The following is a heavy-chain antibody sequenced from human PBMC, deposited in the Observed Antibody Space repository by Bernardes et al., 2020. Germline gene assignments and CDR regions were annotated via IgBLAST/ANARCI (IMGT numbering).Heavy chain of an antibody. Sequence: SETLSLTCTVSGGSISSSSYYWGWIRQPPGKGLEWIGSIYYSGSTYYNPSLKSRVTISVDTSKNQFSLKLSSVTAADTAVYYCARRRIAARMGDFDYWGQGTLVTVSS. CDR3: ARRRIAARMGDFDY. CDR1: GGSISSSSYY. V-gene: IGHV4-39*01. D-gene: IGHD6-6*01. CDR2: IYYSGST. J-gene: IGHJ4*02.